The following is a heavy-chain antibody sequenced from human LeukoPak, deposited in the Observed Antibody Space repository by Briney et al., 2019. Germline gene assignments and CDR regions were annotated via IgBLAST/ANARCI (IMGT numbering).Heavy chain of an antibody. D-gene: IGHD3-22*01. Sequence: PGGSLRLSCAASAFSFRSYSMNWVRQAPGKGLEWVSSISSDSSYIYYADSVKGRFTISRDNAKNSLYLQMNNLRAEDTAVYYCASPRGASGYFDCWGQGTLVTVSS. CDR3: ASPRGASGYFDC. CDR1: AFSFRSYS. V-gene: IGHV3-21*01. J-gene: IGHJ4*02. CDR2: ISSDSSYI.